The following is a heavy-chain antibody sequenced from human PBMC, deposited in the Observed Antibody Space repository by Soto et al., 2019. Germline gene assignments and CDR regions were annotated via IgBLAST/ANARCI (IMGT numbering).Heavy chain of an antibody. CDR2: IVPIFGTA. CDR3: ARDRLQYYYDSSGYYRPEWFDY. D-gene: IGHD3-22*01. CDR1: GGTFSSYT. V-gene: IGHV1-69*13. Sequence: SVNGSCKASGGTFSSYTISWVRQAPGQGLEWMGRIVPIFGTANYAQKFQGRVTITADESTSTAYMELSSLRSEDTAVYYCARDRLQYYYDSSGYYRPEWFDYWGQGTLVTVSS. J-gene: IGHJ4*02.